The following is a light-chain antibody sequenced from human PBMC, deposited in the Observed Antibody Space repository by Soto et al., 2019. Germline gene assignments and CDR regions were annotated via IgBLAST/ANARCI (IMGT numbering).Light chain of an antibody. CDR1: SSDIGGYSY. CDR3: SSYAGSNNYV. Sequence: QSVLTQPASGSRSPGRSFTISCTGTSSDIGGYSYVSWYQHHPGKAPKLMIYEVNKRPSGVPERFSGSKSGNTASLTVSGLQAEHETDYYCSSYAGSNNYVVGTGTKVTVL. CDR2: EVN. J-gene: IGLJ1*01. V-gene: IGLV2-8*02.